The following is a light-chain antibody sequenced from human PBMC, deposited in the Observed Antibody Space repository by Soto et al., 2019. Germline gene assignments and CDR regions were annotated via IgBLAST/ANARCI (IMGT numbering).Light chain of an antibody. CDR2: SPS. Sequence: DIQVTQSPSSVSASVGDRVTITCRTSQDVSSWLAWYQQKPGKAPELLIYSPSTLPTGVPSRFSGSGSGTDFTLTISSLQPEDFATYYCQRDNSFPLTFGGGTKVEIK. J-gene: IGKJ4*01. CDR1: QDVSSW. CDR3: QRDNSFPLT. V-gene: IGKV1-12*01.